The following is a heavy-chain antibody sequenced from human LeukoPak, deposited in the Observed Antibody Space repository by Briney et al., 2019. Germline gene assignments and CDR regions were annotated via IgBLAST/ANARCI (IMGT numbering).Heavy chain of an antibody. J-gene: IGHJ3*02. D-gene: IGHD3-22*01. V-gene: IGHV4-39*07. CDR1: GGSISSSSYY. Sequence: PSETLSLTCTVSGGSISSSSYYWGWIRQPPGEGLEWIGSIYYSGSTYYNPSLKSRVTISVDTSKNQFSLKLSSVTAADTAVYYCARGESYYDSSGDAFDIWGQGTMVTVSS. CDR2: IYYSGST. CDR3: ARGESYYDSSGDAFDI.